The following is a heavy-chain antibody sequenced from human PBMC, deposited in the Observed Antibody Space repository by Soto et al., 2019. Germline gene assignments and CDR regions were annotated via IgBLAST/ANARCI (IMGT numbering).Heavy chain of an antibody. V-gene: IGHV4-31*03. J-gene: IGHJ4*02. CDR3: ARGVIH. CDR2: IYYSGST. Sequence: QVQLQESGPGLVKPSQTLSLTCTVSGGSISSGGYYWSWISQHPGKGLEWIGYIYYSGSTYYHPSVKSRLTISVATSKNPFSLKLSSVTDADTAVYYCARGVIHWGQGTLVTVS. CDR1: GGSISSGGYY. D-gene: IGHD2-21*01.